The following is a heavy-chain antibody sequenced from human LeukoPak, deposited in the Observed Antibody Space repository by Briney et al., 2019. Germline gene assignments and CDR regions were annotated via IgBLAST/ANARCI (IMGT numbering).Heavy chain of an antibody. Sequence: NPSETLSLTCNVSGGSIRSGGYYWGWIRQPPGQGLEWIATIYYTGSTYSNPSLKSRVSISVDTSKNRFSLKLTSVTAADTAVYYCACLEIRGYSGYERWFDYWGQGTLVTVSS. V-gene: IGHV4-39*01. CDR1: GGSIRSGGYY. D-gene: IGHD5-12*01. CDR3: ACLEIRGYSGYERWFDY. J-gene: IGHJ4*02. CDR2: IYYTGST.